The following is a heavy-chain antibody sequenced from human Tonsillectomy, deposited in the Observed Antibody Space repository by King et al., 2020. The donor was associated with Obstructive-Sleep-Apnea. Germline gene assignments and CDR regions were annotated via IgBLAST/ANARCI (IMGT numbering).Heavy chain of an antibody. CDR3: ATGGPDAFDF. Sequence: VQLVESGGGLVQPGGALRLSCAASGITFSSYSMNWVRQAPGKGLEWVSYISSSTSTIYYADSVKGRFTISRDNAKNSLDLERNSLRAEDTAVYYCATGGPDAFDFWGRGTMVTVSS. D-gene: IGHD3-16*01. CDR1: GITFSSYS. J-gene: IGHJ3*01. CDR2: ISSSTSTI. V-gene: IGHV3-48*04.